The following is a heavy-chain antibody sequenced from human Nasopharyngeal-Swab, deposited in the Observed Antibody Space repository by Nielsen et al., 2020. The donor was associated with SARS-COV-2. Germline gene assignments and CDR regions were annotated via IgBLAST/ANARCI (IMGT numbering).Heavy chain of an antibody. CDR2: ISYDGSNK. J-gene: IGHJ6*02. Sequence: GESLKISCAASGFTFSSYAMHWVRQAPGKGLEWVAGISYDGSNKYYADSVKGRFTISRDNSKNTLYLQMNSLRAEDTAVYYCARELVPGYYGMDVWGQGTTVTVSS. CDR1: GFTFSSYA. V-gene: IGHV3-30*04. CDR3: ARELVPGYYGMDV. D-gene: IGHD6-13*01.